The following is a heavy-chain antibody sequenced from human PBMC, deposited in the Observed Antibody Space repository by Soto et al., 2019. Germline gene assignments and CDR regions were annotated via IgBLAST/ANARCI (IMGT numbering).Heavy chain of an antibody. Sequence: ASVKVSCKASGYTFTSYGISWVRQAPGQGLEWMGWISAYNGNTNYAQKLQGRVTMTTDTSTSTAYMELRSLRSDDTAVYYCARIGYDRSAYYYYGMDVWGQGTTVTVS. J-gene: IGHJ6*02. CDR3: ARIGYDRSAYYYYGMDV. CDR1: GYTFTSYG. D-gene: IGHD5-12*01. CDR2: ISAYNGNT. V-gene: IGHV1-18*01.